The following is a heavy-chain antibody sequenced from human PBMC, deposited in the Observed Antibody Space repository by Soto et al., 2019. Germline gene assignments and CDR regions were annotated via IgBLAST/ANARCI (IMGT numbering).Heavy chain of an antibody. CDR1: GGTFSSYA. D-gene: IGHD6-19*01. CDR2: IIPISGTA. V-gene: IGHV1-69*01. Sequence: QVQLVQSGAEVKTPGSSVKVSCKASGGTFSSYAISWVRQAPGQGLEWMGGIIPISGTANYAQKFQGRVTMTADESTSTAYMELSSLRSEDTAVYYCARDPQEGIAVAGLLYYWGEGTLVAVSS. CDR3: ARDPQEGIAVAGLLYY. J-gene: IGHJ4*02.